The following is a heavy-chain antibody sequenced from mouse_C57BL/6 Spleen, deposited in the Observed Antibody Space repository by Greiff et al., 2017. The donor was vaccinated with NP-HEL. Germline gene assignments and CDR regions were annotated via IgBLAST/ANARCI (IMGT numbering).Heavy chain of an antibody. Sequence: QVQLQQPGAELVKPGASVKLSCKASGYTFTSYWMHWVKQRPGQGLEWIGMIHPNSGSTNYNEKFKSKDTLTVDKSSSTAYMQLISLTSEDSAVYYCARWNYGNYYFDYWGQGTTLTVSS. CDR3: ARWNYGNYYFDY. J-gene: IGHJ2*01. D-gene: IGHD2-1*01. V-gene: IGHV1-64*01. CDR2: IHPNSGST. CDR1: GYTFTSYW.